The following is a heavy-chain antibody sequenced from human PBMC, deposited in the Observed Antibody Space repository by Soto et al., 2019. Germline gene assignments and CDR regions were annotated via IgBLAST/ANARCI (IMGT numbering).Heavy chain of an antibody. CDR2: ISSSSSYT. D-gene: IGHD6-13*01. CDR1: GFTFSDYY. J-gene: IGHJ6*02. Sequence: QVQLVESGGGLVKPGGSLRLSCAASGFTFSDYYMSWIRQAPGKGLEWVSYISSSSSYTNYADSVKSRFTISRDNAKNSLYLQMNSLRAEDTAVYYCAKRAGQDYYYGMDVWGQGTTVTVSS. CDR3: AKRAGQDYYYGMDV. V-gene: IGHV3-11*05.